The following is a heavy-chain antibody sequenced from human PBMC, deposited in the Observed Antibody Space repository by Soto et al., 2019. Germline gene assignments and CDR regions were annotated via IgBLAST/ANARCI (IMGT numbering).Heavy chain of an antibody. Sequence: GGSLRLSCAASGFTFSSYAMSWVRQAPGKGLEWVSAISGSGGSTYYADSVKGRFTISRDNSKNTLYLQMNSLRAEDTAVYYCAKDYAGDFWSGYPNWFDPWGQGTLVTVSS. V-gene: IGHV3-23*01. CDR2: ISGSGGST. CDR1: GFTFSSYA. CDR3: AKDYAGDFWSGYPNWFDP. D-gene: IGHD3-3*01. J-gene: IGHJ5*02.